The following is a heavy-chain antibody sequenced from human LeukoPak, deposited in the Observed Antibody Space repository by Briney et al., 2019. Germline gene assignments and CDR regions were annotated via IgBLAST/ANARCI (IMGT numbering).Heavy chain of an antibody. J-gene: IGHJ4*02. CDR3: ARVAYSSSSYFDY. CDR1: GFTFTSYS. V-gene: IGHV3-21*01. CDR2: ISSSSSYI. Sequence: PGGSLRLSCAASGFTFTSYSMTWVRQAPGKGLEWVSSISSSSSYIYYADSVKGRFTISRDNAKNSLYLQMNSLRAEDTAVYYCARVAYSSSSYFDYWGQGTLVTVSS. D-gene: IGHD6-13*01.